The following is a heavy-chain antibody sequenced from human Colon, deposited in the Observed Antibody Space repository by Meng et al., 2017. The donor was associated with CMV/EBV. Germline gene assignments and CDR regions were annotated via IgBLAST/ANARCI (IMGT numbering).Heavy chain of an antibody. Sequence: GSISSGDYYWSWIRQPPGKGLEWIGYIYYSGSTYYNPSLKSRVTISVDTSKNQFSLKLSSVTAADTAVYYCARVDSVSYYYYGMDVWGQGTTVTVSS. CDR1: GSISSGDYY. CDR3: ARVDSVSYYYYGMDV. CDR2: IYYSGST. D-gene: IGHD4-11*01. V-gene: IGHV4-30-4*08. J-gene: IGHJ6*02.